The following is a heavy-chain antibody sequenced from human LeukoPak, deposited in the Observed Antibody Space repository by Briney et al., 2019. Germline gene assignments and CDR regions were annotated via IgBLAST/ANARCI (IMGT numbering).Heavy chain of an antibody. Sequence: SETLSLTCTVSGGSISNYHWSWIRQPPGKGLESIGYIYSSGSTHYNPSLKSRVTISVDTSKNQFSLKLSSVTAADTAVYYCARVYYDILTGYYDDAFDIWGQGTMVTVSS. CDR1: GGSISNYH. V-gene: IGHV4-59*12. J-gene: IGHJ3*02. CDR2: IYSSGST. CDR3: ARVYYDILTGYYDDAFDI. D-gene: IGHD3-9*01.